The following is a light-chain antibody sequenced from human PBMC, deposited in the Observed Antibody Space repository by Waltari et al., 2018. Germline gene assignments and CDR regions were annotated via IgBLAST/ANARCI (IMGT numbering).Light chain of an antibody. CDR2: DVS. J-gene: IGLJ3*02. V-gene: IGLV2-14*01. CDR1: SSDFAVFNY. Sequence: QSALTQSASVSGSPGRSITLSCPGTSSDFAVFNYVSWYQQHPGKAPQLMIYDVSKRPSGVSNRFSGSKSGNTASLTISGLQAEDEADYYCSSYTSTWVFGGGTKLTVL. CDR3: SSYTSTWV.